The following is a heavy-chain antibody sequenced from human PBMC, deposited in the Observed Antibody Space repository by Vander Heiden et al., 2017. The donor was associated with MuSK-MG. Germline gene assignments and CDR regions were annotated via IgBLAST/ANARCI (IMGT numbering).Heavy chain of an antibody. J-gene: IGHJ4*02. CDR2: ISYSGTT. D-gene: IGHD3-16*01. V-gene: IGHV4-59*01. CDR1: GDSISSSY. CDR3: ARDRYVNY. Sequence: QVQLQESGPGQVKPSETLSLTCLVSGDSISSSYWSWIRQRPGKGLEWIGYISYSGTTNYNPSLKSRVSISIGSSKDQFSLNLTSVTAADTAVYYCARDRYVNYWGQGTLVTVAS.